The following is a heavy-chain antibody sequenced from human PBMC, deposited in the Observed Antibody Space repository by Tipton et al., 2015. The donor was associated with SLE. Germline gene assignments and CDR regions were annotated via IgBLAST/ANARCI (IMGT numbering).Heavy chain of an antibody. J-gene: IGHJ4*02. CDR1: GGSISSSSYY. CDR3: ARHGSYQLLSADY. V-gene: IGHV4-39*01. Sequence: TLSLTCTVSGGSISSSSYYWGWIRQPPGKGLEWIGSIYYSGSTYYNPSLKSRVTISVDTSKNQFSLKLSSVTAADTAVYYCARHGSYQLLSADYWGQGTLVTVSS. D-gene: IGHD2-2*01. CDR2: IYYSGST.